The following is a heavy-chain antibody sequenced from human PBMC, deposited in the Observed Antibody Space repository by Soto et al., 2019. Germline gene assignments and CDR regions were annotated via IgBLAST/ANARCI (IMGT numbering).Heavy chain of an antibody. CDR1: GGSISSSSYY. V-gene: IGHV4-39*01. CDR2: IYYSGST. J-gene: IGHJ4*02. CDR3: ARHLAYCSGGNCYRYYFDY. D-gene: IGHD2-15*01. Sequence: QLQLQESGPGLVKPSETLSLTCTVSGGSISSSSYYWGWIRQPPGKGLEWIGSIYYSGSTYYNPSLKSRLTIPVDTSKNRFSLKVSSVTAADTAVYYCARHLAYCSGGNCYRYYFDYWGQGTLVTVSS.